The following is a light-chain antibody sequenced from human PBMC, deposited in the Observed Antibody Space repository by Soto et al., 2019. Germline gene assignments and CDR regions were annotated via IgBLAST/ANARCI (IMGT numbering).Light chain of an antibody. Sequence: EIVLTQSPGTLSLSPGERATLSCRASQSVNNNFLAWYQQKPGQAPRLLIYDASSRATGISDRFSGSGSGTDFTLTISRLEHEDFAVYSCQQYVTSPLTFGGGTKVEIK. V-gene: IGKV3-20*01. CDR3: QQYVTSPLT. CDR1: QSVNNNF. J-gene: IGKJ4*01. CDR2: DAS.